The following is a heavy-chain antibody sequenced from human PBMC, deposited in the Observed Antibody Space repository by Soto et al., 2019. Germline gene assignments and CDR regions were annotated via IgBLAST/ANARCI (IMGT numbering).Heavy chain of an antibody. CDR2: ISGSGGST. CDR3: ATGPARAFPAAIFGAYYGMDV. Sequence: PGGSLRLSCAASGFTFSSYAMSWVRQAPGKGLEWVSAISGSGGSTYYADSVKGRFTISRDNSKNTLYLQMNSLRAEDTAVYYFATGPARAFPAAIFGAYYGMDVWGKGTTVTVSS. J-gene: IGHJ6*04. CDR1: GFTFSSYA. V-gene: IGHV3-23*01. D-gene: IGHD2-2*01.